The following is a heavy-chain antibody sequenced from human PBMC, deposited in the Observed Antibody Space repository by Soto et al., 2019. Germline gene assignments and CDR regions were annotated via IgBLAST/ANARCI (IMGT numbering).Heavy chain of an antibody. CDR1: GYTFTSYG. CDR2: ISAYNGNT. D-gene: IGHD6-13*01. J-gene: IGHJ6*02. Sequence: GASVKVSCKASGYTFTSYGISWVRQAPGQGLEWMGWISAYNGNTNDAQKLQGRVTMTTDTSTSTAYMELRSLRSDDTAVYYCARDMWRVAAAGKAPGPYYFYYGIDVWGQGTAVTVS. V-gene: IGHV1-18*04. CDR3: ARDMWRVAAAGKAPGPYYFYYGIDV.